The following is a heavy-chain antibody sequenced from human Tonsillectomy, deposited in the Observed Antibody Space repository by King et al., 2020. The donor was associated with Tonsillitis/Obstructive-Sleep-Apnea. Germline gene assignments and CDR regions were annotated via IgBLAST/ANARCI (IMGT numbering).Heavy chain of an antibody. J-gene: IGHJ6*03. V-gene: IGHV1-2*02. CDR2: INPNTGGT. D-gene: IGHD1-1*01. CDR3: ARAYALEDRRPFYYYMDV. Sequence: QLVQSGAEMKRPGASVEVSCRASGYIFSGYFIHWIRQGPGHGLEWMGCINPNTGGTHSSQKFHGRLTITSDRSSSTVYMELRRLTSDDSGVYFCARAYALEDRRPFYYYMDVWGKGTTVTVSS. CDR1: GYIFSGYF.